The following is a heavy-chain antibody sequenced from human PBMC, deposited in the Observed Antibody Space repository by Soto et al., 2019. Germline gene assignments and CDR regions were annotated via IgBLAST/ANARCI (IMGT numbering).Heavy chain of an antibody. CDR1: GGTFSSYA. V-gene: IGHV1-69*01. CDR3: ARAWGYGDYPDY. D-gene: IGHD4-17*01. Sequence: QVQLVQSGAEVKKPGSSVKVSCKASGGTFSSYAISWVRQAPGQGLEWMGGIIPIFGTANYAQKCQGRVTSTADESTSTAYMELSSRRAEDTAVYYCARAWGYGDYPDYWGQGTLVTVSS. J-gene: IGHJ4*02. CDR2: IIPIFGTA.